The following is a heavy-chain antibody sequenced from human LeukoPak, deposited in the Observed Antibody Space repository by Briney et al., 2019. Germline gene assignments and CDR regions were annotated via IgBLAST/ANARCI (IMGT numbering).Heavy chain of an antibody. J-gene: IGHJ6*02. D-gene: IGHD2-2*01. Sequence: ASVKVSCKASGYTFTSYDINWVRQATGQGLEWMGWMNPNSGNTGYAQKFQGRVTMTRNTSISTAYMELGSLRSEDTAVYYCARSSSTSWTHYYYYGMDVWGQGTTVTVSS. CDR3: ARSSSTSWTHYYYYGMDV. V-gene: IGHV1-8*01. CDR2: MNPNSGNT. CDR1: GYTFTSYD.